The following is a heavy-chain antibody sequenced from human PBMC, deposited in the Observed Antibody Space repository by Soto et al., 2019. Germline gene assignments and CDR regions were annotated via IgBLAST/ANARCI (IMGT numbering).Heavy chain of an antibody. J-gene: IGHJ6*02. CDR2: INHSGST. CDR1: GGSFSGYY. D-gene: IGHD3-10*01. V-gene: IGHV4-34*01. Sequence: SETLSLTCAVYGGSFSGYYWSWIRQPPGKGLEWIGEINHSGSTNYNPSLKSRVTISVDTSKNQFSLKLSSVTAADTAVYYCARVLKTYYYGSGSYYMGGDYYYGMDVWGQGTTVTVSS. CDR3: ARVLKTYYYGSGSYYMGGDYYYGMDV.